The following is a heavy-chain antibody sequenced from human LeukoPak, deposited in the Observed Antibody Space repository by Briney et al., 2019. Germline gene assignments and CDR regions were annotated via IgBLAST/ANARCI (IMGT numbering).Heavy chain of an antibody. V-gene: IGHV3-48*02. CDR2: ISSSSSSI. CDR3: ASDDYPPGYYYGMDV. D-gene: IGHD4-11*01. CDR1: GFTFSSYS. J-gene: IGHJ6*02. Sequence: GGSLRLSCAASGFTFSSYSMNWVRQAPGKGLEWVSYISSSSSSIFYADSVKGRLTISRDNAKNSLYLQMNSLRDEDTAVYYCASDDYPPGYYYGMDVWGQGTTVTVSS.